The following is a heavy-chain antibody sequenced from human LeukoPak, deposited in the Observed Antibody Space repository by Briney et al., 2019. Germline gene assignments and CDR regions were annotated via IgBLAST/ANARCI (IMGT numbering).Heavy chain of an antibody. D-gene: IGHD6-13*01. CDR2: INHSGST. J-gene: IGHJ5*02. V-gene: IGHV4-34*01. CDR3: ARGGMGSSHNWFDP. Sequence: PSKTLSLTCAVYGGSFSGYYWSWIRQPPGKGLEWIGEINHSGSTNYNPSLKSRVTISVDTSKNQFSLKLSSVTAADTAVYYCARGGMGSSHNWFDPWGQGTLVTVSS. CDR1: GGSFSGYY.